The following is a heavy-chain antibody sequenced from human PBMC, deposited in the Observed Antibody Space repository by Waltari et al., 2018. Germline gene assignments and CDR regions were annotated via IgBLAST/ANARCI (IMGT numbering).Heavy chain of an antibody. V-gene: IGHV3-21*01. CDR2: ISSSSSYI. J-gene: IGHJ4*02. D-gene: IGHD4-17*01. Sequence: EVQLVESGGGLVKPGGSLRLSCAASGFTFSSYSMTWVRQGPGKGLEWVSSISSSSSYIYYADSVKGRFTIARDNAKNSLYLQMNSLRAEDTAVYYCARVWTTVTLWGQGTLVTVSS. CDR1: GFTFSSYS. CDR3: ARVWTTVTL.